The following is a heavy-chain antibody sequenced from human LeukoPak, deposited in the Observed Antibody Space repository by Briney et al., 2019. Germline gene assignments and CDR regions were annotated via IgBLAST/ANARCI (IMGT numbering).Heavy chain of an antibody. V-gene: IGHV3-21*01. CDR3: ARGYCSRTSCEDFDY. Sequence: GGSLRLPCAASGFTFSHYSMNWVRQAPGKGLEWVSSISASSSFIYYADSLKGRFTISRDNAKNSLYLQMNSLRAEDTAVFYCARGYCSRTSCEDFDYWGQGTLVTVSS. CDR1: GFTFSHYS. D-gene: IGHD2-2*01. J-gene: IGHJ4*02. CDR2: ISASSSFI.